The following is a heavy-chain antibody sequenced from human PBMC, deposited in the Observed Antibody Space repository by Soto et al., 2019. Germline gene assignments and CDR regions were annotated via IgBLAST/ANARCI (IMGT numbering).Heavy chain of an antibody. J-gene: IGHJ2*01. CDR1: GGTFSNYP. CDR2: IIPIFGTV. V-gene: IGHV1-69*12. Sequence: QVQLVQSGAEVKKPGSSVKVSCKASGGTFSNYPISWVRQAPGQGLEWMGGIIPIFGTVNYAQKFQGRVTITADESTSTAYMELSSLRSEDTAVYYCARGNHRWLQLWYFDLWGRGTLVNVYS. D-gene: IGHD5-12*01. CDR3: ARGNHRWLQLWYFDL.